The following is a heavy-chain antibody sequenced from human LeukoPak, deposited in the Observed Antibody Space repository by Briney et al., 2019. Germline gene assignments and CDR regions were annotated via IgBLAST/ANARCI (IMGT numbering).Heavy chain of an antibody. CDR1: EGIFRRHV. CDR3: AGESNRIPAPDNNWFDP. D-gene: IGHD6-13*01. V-gene: IGHV1-69*05. Sequence: SVKVSCKASEGIFRRHVVSWVRQAPGQGLEWMGGLTPIFGTTNYAPNFQGRVTFTTDESMNTVYMELTNLQFGDTAVYYCAGESNRIPAPDNNWFDPWGQGTLVTVS. J-gene: IGHJ5*02. CDR2: LTPIFGTT.